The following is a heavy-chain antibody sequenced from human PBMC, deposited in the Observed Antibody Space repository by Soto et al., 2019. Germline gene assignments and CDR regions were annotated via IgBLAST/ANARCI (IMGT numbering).Heavy chain of an antibody. CDR3: ARDVSSSARRPPFDP. CDR2: ISAYNGNT. V-gene: IGHV1-18*01. CDR1: GYTFTSYG. J-gene: IGHJ5*02. Sequence: GASVKVSCKASGYTFTSYGISWVRQAPGQGLEWMGWISAYNGNTNYAQKLQGRVTMTTDTSTSTAYMELRSLRSDDTAVYYCARDVSSSARRPPFDPWGQGTLVTVSS. D-gene: IGHD6-6*01.